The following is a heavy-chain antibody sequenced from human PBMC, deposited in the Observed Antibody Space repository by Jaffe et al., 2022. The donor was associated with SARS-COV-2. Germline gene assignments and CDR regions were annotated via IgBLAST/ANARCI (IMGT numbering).Heavy chain of an antibody. D-gene: IGHD6-13*01. J-gene: IGHJ1*01. Sequence: QVQLVQSGAEVKKPGASVKVSCKASGYTFTGYYMHWVRQAPGQGLEWMGRINPNSGGTNYAQKFQGRVTMTRDTSISTAYMELSRLRSDDTAVYYCARGSPLRGAAAGTLEFQHWGQGTLVTVSS. CDR2: INPNSGGT. CDR1: GYTFTGYY. CDR3: ARGSPLRGAAAGTLEFQH. V-gene: IGHV1-2*06.